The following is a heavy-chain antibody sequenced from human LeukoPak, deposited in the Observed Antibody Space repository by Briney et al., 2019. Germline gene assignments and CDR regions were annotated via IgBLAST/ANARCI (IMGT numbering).Heavy chain of an antibody. CDR1: GFTVSSNE. J-gene: IGHJ4*02. V-gene: IGHV3-7*04. CDR2: IKQDGSEK. CDR3: ARGLNYYGSGPLVY. Sequence: PGGSLRLSCAASGFTVSSNEMSWVRQAPGKGLEWVANIKQDGSEKYYVDSVKGRFTISRDNTKNSLYLQMNSLRAEDTAVYYCARGLNYYGSGPLVYWGQGTLVTVSS. D-gene: IGHD3-10*01.